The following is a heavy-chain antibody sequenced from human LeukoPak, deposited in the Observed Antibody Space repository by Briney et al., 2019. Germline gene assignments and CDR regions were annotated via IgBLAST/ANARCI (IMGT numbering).Heavy chain of an antibody. D-gene: IGHD4/OR15-4a*01. CDR3: ARRAGAYSHPYDY. J-gene: IGHJ4*02. V-gene: IGHV3-53*01. CDR2: IYSGTI. CDR1: GFTASINS. Sequence: GGSLRLSCTVSGFTASINSMSWVRQAPGKGLEWVSFIYSGTIHSSDSVKSRFTISRHNSTNTLYLQMNSLRAEDTAVYYCARRAGAYSHPYDYWGQGTLVTVSS.